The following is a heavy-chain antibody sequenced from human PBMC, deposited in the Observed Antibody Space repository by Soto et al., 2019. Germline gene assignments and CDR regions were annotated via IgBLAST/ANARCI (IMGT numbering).Heavy chain of an antibody. J-gene: IGHJ4*02. CDR1: GGSISSGGYY. V-gene: IGHV4-31*03. Sequence: QVQLQESGPGLVKPSQTLSLTCTVSGGSISSGGYYWSWIRQHPGKGLEWIGYIYYSGSTYYNPSLKSRVTISVDTAKNQCALKLSSVTAADTAVYYCARIVVVPAAMPGARAPDYWGQGTLVTVSS. D-gene: IGHD2-2*01. CDR2: IYYSGST. CDR3: ARIVVVPAAMPGARAPDY.